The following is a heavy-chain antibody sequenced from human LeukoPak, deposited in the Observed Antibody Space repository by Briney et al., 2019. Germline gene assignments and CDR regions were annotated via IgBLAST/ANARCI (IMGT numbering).Heavy chain of an antibody. CDR3: AREYYYGSGKPN. J-gene: IGHJ4*02. CDR1: GGSIRTSSYY. CDR2: VYYSGSA. Sequence: SETLSLTCTVSGGSIRTSSYYWAWIRQPPGKGLEWIGSVYYSGSAYYNPSLKSRVTISIDTSKNQFSLKLRSVTAADTAVYYCAREYYYGSGKPNWGQGTLVTVSS. V-gene: IGHV4-39*01. D-gene: IGHD3-10*01.